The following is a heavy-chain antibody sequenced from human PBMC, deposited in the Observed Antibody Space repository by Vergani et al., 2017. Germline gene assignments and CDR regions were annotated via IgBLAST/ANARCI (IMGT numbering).Heavy chain of an antibody. D-gene: IGHD3-22*01. CDR1: GDRVSNKSAG. CDR3: AREDISLTVEGANYMDI. V-gene: IGHV6-1*01. Sequence: QVQLHQSGPGLVKPSQTLSLTCAISGDRVSNKSAGWNWIRQSPSRGLEWLGSTYFMSNLYNDYAASVKSRMTINSDTSKNLFSLQLQSVTPEDTAVYYCAREDISLTVEGANYMDIWGKGTTVTVSS. J-gene: IGHJ6*03. CDR2: TYFMSNLYN.